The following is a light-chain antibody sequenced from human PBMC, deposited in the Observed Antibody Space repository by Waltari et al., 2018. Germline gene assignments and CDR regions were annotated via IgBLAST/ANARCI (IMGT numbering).Light chain of an antibody. CDR2: GVT. CDR3: CSYAVTNTYV. J-gene: IGLJ1*01. Sequence: SALTQPASMSGSLGQAITISCTGTTSDIGTHYHVSWYQQHPGRAPPLIIYGVTNRPSGVSSRFSGSKSGNTASLTISGLQAEDEADYYCCSYAVTNTYVFGTGTKVTVL. CDR1: TSDIGTHYH. V-gene: IGLV2-23*02.